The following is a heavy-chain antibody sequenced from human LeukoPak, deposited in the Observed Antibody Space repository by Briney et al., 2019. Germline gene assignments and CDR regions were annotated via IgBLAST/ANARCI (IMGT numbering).Heavy chain of an antibody. Sequence: SETLSLTCTVSAGSISSYYWSWIRQPPGKGLEWIGYIYYSGSTNYNPSLKSRVTISVDTSKNQFSLKLSSVTAADTAVYYCARETGYSSSWYLDGAFDSWGQGTMVTVSS. J-gene: IGHJ3*02. CDR3: ARETGYSSSWYLDGAFDS. CDR2: IYYSGST. CDR1: AGSISSYY. D-gene: IGHD6-13*01. V-gene: IGHV4-59*01.